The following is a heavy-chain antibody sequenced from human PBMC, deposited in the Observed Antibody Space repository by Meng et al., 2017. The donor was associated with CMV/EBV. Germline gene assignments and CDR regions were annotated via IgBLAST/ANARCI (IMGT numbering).Heavy chain of an antibody. CDR3: ARDRTKPRVARNWYFDL. D-gene: IGHD2-8*01. Sequence: GSISSYYWSWIRQPAGKGLEWIGRIYTSGSTNYNPPLKSRVTMSVDTSKNQFSLKLSSVTAADTAVYYCARDRTKPRVARNWYFDLWGRGTLVTVSS. CDR2: IYTSGST. J-gene: IGHJ2*01. V-gene: IGHV4-4*07. CDR1: GSISSYY.